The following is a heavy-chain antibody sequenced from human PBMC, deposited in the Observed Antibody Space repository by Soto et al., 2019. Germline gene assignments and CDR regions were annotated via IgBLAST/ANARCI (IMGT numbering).Heavy chain of an antibody. CDR2: IYSGGST. CDR3: AREGADFWSGQYYFDY. J-gene: IGHJ4*02. D-gene: IGHD3-3*01. Sequence: EVQLVETGGGLIQPGGSLRLSCAASGFTVSSNYMSWVRQAPGKGLEWVSVIYSGGSTYYADSVKGRFTISRDNSKNTLYLQMNSLRAEDTAVYYCAREGADFWSGQYYFDYRGQGTLVTVSS. CDR1: GFTVSSNY. V-gene: IGHV3-53*02.